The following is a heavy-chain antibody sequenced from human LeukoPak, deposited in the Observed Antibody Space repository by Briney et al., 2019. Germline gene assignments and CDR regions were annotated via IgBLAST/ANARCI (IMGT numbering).Heavy chain of an antibody. CDR2: VNSDGSWT. Sequence: GGALRLSCAASGNCCMHWVRQAPGKGLVWVSHVNSDGSWTSHADSVKGRFTISKDNAKNTLYLQMNNLRTEDTAVYYCVSFYETNWGRGTLVTVSS. D-gene: IGHD2-2*01. J-gene: IGHJ4*02. CDR1: GNCC. V-gene: IGHV3-74*01. CDR3: VSFYETN.